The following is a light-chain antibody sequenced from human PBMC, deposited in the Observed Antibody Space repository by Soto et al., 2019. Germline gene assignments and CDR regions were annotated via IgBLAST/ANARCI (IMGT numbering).Light chain of an antibody. CDR3: QTWGTGFQF. CDR2: LNNDGSH. V-gene: IGLV4-69*01. J-gene: IGLJ2*01. CDR1: SAHSSYA. Sequence: HLVLTQSPSASASLGASVKLTCTLSSAHSSYAIAWHQKQPGKGPRYLMDLNNDGSHTKGDGIPDRFSGSSSGADRYLIISSLQSEDEADYYCQTWGTGFQFFGGGTKLTVL.